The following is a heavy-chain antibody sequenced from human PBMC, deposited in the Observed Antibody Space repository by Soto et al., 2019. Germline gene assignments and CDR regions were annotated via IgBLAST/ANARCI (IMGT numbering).Heavy chain of an antibody. V-gene: IGHV4-39*07. Sequence: SETLSLTCTVSGGSISSSSYYWGWIRQPPGKGLEWIGEINHSGSTNYNPSLKSRVTISVDTTKNQFSLKLSSVTAADTAVYHCAGGVGYSSSWAGYWGQGTLVTVSS. CDR1: GGSISSSSYY. CDR2: INHSGST. D-gene: IGHD6-13*01. J-gene: IGHJ4*02. CDR3: AGGVGYSSSWAGY.